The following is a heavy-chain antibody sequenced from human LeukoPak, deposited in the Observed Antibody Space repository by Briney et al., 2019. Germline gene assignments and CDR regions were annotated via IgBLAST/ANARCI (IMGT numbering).Heavy chain of an antibody. CDR3: ARRKQLVRTAYNWFDP. CDR1: GYTFTSYG. J-gene: IGHJ5*02. CDR2: ISAYNGNT. Sequence: GASVKVSCKASGYTFTSYGISWVRQAPGQGLEWMGWISAYNGNTNYAQKLQGRVTMTTDTSTSTAYMELRSLRSDDTAMYYCARRKQLVRTAYNWFDPWGQGTLVTVSS. D-gene: IGHD6-6*01. V-gene: IGHV1-18*01.